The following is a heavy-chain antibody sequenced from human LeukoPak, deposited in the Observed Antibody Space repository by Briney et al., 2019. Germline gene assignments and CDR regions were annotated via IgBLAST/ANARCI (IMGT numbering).Heavy chain of an antibody. CDR2: IYYSGSI. Sequence: SETLSLTCTVSGGSISSGGYYWSWIRQPPGKGLEWIGYIYYSGSIYYNPSLKSRVTMSVDTSKNQFSLKLSSVTATDTALYYCARRVYGTSQYYWGQGTLVTVSS. CDR3: ARRVYGTSQYY. CDR1: GGSISSGGYY. V-gene: IGHV4-61*08. J-gene: IGHJ4*02. D-gene: IGHD5/OR15-5a*01.